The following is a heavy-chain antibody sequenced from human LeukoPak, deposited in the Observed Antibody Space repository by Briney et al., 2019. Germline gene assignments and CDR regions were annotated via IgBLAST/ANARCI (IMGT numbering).Heavy chain of an antibody. V-gene: IGHV4-34*01. Sequence: SETLSLTCAVSGGSFSGYYWSWIRQPPGKGLEWIGEINYSGSTNYNPSLKSRVTISVDTSKNQFSLKLSSVTAADTAVYYCARAPIILVVPAANNWFDPWGQGTLVTVSS. CDR3: ARAPIILVVPAANNWFDP. CDR1: GGSFSGYY. J-gene: IGHJ5*02. D-gene: IGHD2-2*01. CDR2: INYSGST.